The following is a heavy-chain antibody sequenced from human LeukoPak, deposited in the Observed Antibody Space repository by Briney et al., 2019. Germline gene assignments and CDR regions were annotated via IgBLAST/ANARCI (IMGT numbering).Heavy chain of an antibody. D-gene: IGHD3-3*01. CDR3: ARSITIFGLVIYYFDF. V-gene: IGHV3-23*01. CDR1: GFTFSTYA. J-gene: IGHJ4*02. Sequence: GGSLRLSCAASGFTFSTYAMTWVRQAPGKGLGWVSNISGSDGKTYYADSVKGRCTISRDNSKNTLYLQMNSLGAEDTAVYYCARSITIFGLVIYYFDFWGQGTLVTVSS. CDR2: ISGSDGKT.